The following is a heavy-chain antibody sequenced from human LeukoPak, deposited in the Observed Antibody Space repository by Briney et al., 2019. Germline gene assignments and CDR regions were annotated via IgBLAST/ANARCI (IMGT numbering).Heavy chain of an antibody. Sequence: SETLSLTCAVYGGSFRGYYWSWIRQPPGKGLEWIGEINHSGSTNYNPSLKSRVTITLDTSMKKFSLKLNSVTAADTAVYYCASTERCSTTCPLDYWGQGTLVTVSS. CDR3: ASTERCSTTCPLDY. J-gene: IGHJ4*02. V-gene: IGHV4-34*01. D-gene: IGHD2-2*01. CDR1: GGSFRGYY. CDR2: INHSGST.